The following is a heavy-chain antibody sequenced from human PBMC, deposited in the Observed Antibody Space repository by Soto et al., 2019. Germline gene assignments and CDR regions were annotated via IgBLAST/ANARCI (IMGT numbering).Heavy chain of an antibody. Sequence: SETLSLTCAVSGGSISSTYWLSWVRQPPGKGLEWIGEIYHSGSTTFNPSLKSRVTMSVDKSKKQFSLKLSSGAAADTAVYYGATRVDDSGWFVYWGQGTLVTVSS. D-gene: IGHD6-19*01. CDR3: ATRVDDSGWFVY. CDR2: IYHSGST. J-gene: IGHJ4*02. CDR1: GGSISSTYW. V-gene: IGHV4-4*02.